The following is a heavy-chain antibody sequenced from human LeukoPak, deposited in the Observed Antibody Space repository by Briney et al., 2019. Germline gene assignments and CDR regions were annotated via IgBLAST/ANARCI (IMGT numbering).Heavy chain of an antibody. V-gene: IGHV4-38-2*02. J-gene: IGHJ5*02. CDR2: IYHSGST. CDR1: GYSISSGYY. Sequence: SETLSLTCTVSGYSISSGYYWGWIRQPPGKGLEWIGSIYHSGSTYYNPSLKSPVTMSADTSKNQFSLKLSSVTAADTAVYYCARPYYYDSRIDPWGQGTLVTVSP. CDR3: ARPYYYDSRIDP. D-gene: IGHD3-22*01.